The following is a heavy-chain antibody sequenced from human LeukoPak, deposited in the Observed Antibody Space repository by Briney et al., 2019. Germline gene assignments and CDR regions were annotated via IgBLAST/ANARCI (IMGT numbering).Heavy chain of an antibody. D-gene: IGHD4-17*01. CDR1: GGSISSGSYY. Sequence: SQTLSLTCTVPGGSISSGSYYWSWVRQPAGEGVEWIGCIYTSGSTNYNPSPKSRLTISVDTSKSQFSLKLSSVTAADSAVYYCARANGDYDYYFDYWGQGTLVTVSS. J-gene: IGHJ4*02. CDR2: IYTSGST. CDR3: ARANGDYDYYFDY. V-gene: IGHV4-61*02.